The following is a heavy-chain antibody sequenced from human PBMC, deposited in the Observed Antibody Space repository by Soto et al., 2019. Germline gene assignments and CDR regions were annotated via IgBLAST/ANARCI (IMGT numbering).Heavy chain of an antibody. CDR3: VRHATDRHGNAEDWYFDL. Sequence: QVQLQESGPGLVRPSETLSLTCTVSAASISSYYWTWIRQPPGKGLEWIGHMYNSEDTKYNPSLKGRVTMSVDTSKNRFSLMLRSVTAADTAIYYGVRHATDRHGNAEDWYFDLWGRGTLVTVSS. CDR2: MYNSEDT. J-gene: IGHJ2*01. CDR1: AASISSYY. V-gene: IGHV4-59*08. D-gene: IGHD2-15*01.